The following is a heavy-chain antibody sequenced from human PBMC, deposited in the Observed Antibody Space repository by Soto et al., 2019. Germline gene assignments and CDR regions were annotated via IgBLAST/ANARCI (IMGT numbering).Heavy chain of an antibody. J-gene: IGHJ6*03. CDR3: ARDSEWAVTTHLVRYYYYMDV. CDR2: SYSGGST. CDR1: GFTVSSNY. V-gene: IGHV3-66*01. D-gene: IGHD4-17*01. Sequence: EVQLVESGGGLVQPGGSLRLSCAASGFTVSSNYMSWVRQAPGKGLEWDSVSYSGGSTYYADSVKGRFTISRDNSKNTLYLQMHSLRAEETAVYYCARDSEWAVTTHLVRYYYYMDVWGKVTTVTVSS.